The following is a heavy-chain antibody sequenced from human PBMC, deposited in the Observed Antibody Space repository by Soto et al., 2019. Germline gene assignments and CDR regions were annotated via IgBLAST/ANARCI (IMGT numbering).Heavy chain of an antibody. V-gene: IGHV3-43*01. Sequence: GGSLRLSCAASGFTFDDYTMHWVRQAPGKGLGWVSLISWDGGSTYYADSVKGRFTISRDNSKNSLYLQMNSLRTEDTALYYCAKDILPYGGNPGGDWFDPWGQGTLVTVSS. CDR1: GFTFDDYT. D-gene: IGHD3-16*01. CDR2: ISWDGGST. CDR3: AKDILPYGGNPGGDWFDP. J-gene: IGHJ5*02.